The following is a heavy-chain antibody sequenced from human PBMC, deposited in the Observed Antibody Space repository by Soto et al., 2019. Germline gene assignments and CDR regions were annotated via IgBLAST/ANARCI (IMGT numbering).Heavy chain of an antibody. CDR2: IYSSGST. V-gene: IGHV4-59*01. D-gene: IGHD5-18*01. CDR1: GGSISNYY. CDR3: ARDHPHSYGVYYFDY. Sequence: PSETLSLTCTVSGGSISNYYWNWIRQSPGKGLEWIGYIYSSGSTHYNPSLQNRVTISIDTSKNQVSLKVNSVTAADTAVYYCARDHPHSYGVYYFDYWGQGTPVPVSS. J-gene: IGHJ4*02.